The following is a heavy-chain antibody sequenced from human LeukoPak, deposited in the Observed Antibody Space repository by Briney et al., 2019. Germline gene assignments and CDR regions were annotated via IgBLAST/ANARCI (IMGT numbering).Heavy chain of an antibody. CDR3: MSNTRSVTTSY. Sequence: GRSLRLSCAASGFTFDRYNMQWVRQAPGKGLEWVAVISYDGSNKNSADSVKGRFTISRDNSKNTLYLQMNSLRAEDTAVYYCMSNTRSVTTSYWGQGTLVTVSS. CDR1: GFTFDRYN. J-gene: IGHJ4*02. CDR2: ISYDGSNK. V-gene: IGHV3-30-3*01. D-gene: IGHD4-11*01.